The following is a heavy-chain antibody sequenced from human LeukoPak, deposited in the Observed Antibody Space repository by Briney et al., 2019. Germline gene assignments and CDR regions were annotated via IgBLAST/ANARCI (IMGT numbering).Heavy chain of an antibody. CDR1: GYTFTSYG. CDR2: IIPIFGTA. Sequence: GASVKVSCKASGYTFTSYGISWVRQAPGQGLEWMGGIIPIFGTANYAQKFQGRVTITADESTSTAYMELSSLRSEDTAVYYCARRWPTNYFDYWGQGTLVTVSS. CDR3: ARRWPTNYFDY. J-gene: IGHJ4*02. D-gene: IGHD1/OR15-1a*01. V-gene: IGHV1-69*13.